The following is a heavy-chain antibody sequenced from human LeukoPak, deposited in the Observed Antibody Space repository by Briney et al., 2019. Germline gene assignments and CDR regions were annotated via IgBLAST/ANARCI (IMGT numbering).Heavy chain of an antibody. J-gene: IGHJ5*02. Sequence: SGTLSLTCAVYGGSFSGYYWSWIRQPPGKGLEWIGEINHSGSTNYNPSLKSRVTISVDTSKNQFSLKLSSVTAADTAVYYCASVYGSGRNNWFDPWGQGTLVTVSS. V-gene: IGHV4-34*01. CDR2: INHSGST. CDR1: GGSFSGYY. D-gene: IGHD3-10*01. CDR3: ASVYGSGRNNWFDP.